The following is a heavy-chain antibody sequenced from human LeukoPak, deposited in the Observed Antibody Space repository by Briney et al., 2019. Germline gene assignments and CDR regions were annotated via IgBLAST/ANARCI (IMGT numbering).Heavy chain of an antibody. Sequence: ASVKVSCKASGYTFTSYYMHWVRQAPGQGLEWMGIINPRDGSTSYAQKFQGRVTVTRDTSTSTVHMELSGLRSEDTAVYYCARDQEGFDYWGQGTLVTVSS. J-gene: IGHJ4*02. V-gene: IGHV1-46*01. CDR2: INPRDGST. CDR3: ARDQEGFDY. CDR1: GYTFTSYY.